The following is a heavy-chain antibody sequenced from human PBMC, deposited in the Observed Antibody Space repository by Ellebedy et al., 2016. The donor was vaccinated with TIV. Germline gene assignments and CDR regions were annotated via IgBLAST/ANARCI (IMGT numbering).Heavy chain of an antibody. D-gene: IGHD3-22*01. V-gene: IGHV1-69*13. J-gene: IGHJ1*01. CDR3: AGENYYDSSGYYHEYFQH. CDR2: IIPIFGTA. CDR1: GGTFSSYA. Sequence: ASVKVSCKASGGTFSSYAISWVRQAPGQGLEWMGGIIPIFGTANYAQKFQGRVTITADESTSTAYMELSSLRSEDTAVYYCAGENYYDSSGYYHEYFQHWGQGTLVTVSS.